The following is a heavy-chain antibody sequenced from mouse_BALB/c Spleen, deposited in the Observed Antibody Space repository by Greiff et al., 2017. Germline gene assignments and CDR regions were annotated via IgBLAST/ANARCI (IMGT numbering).Heavy chain of an antibody. J-gene: IGHJ4*01. CDR3: ARSYYGSSPYAMDY. V-gene: IGHV5-6-5*01. Sequence: EVKLMESGGGLVKPGGSLKLSCAASGFTFSSYAMSWVRQTPEKRLEWVASISSGGSTYYPDSVKGRFTISRDNARNILYLQMSSLRSEDTAMYYCARSYYGSSPYAMDYWGQGTSVTVSS. CDR2: ISSGGST. D-gene: IGHD1-1*01. CDR1: GFTFSSYA.